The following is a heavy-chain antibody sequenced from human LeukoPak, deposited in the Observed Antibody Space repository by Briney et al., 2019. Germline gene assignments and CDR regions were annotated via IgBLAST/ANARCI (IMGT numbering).Heavy chain of an antibody. Sequence: GGSLRLSCGASGFTVSCNYVRWARQPREEGVVWGSVLFSGGDTLYAVSVKGRFTISRDNSKTTLYLQMHSLRAADAPVFYCARGTVRFFDYRGHGDPWSASSQ. CDR1: GFTVSCNY. CDR3: ARGTVRFFDY. V-gene: IGHV3-66*01. J-gene: IGHJ4*02. CDR2: LFSGGDT.